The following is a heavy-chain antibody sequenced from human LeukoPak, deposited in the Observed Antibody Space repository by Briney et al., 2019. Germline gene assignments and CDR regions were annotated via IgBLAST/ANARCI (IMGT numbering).Heavy chain of an antibody. CDR1: GFTFSSYW. CDR2: IKQDGSEK. CDR3: ARYRASSGWDAFDI. V-gene: IGHV3-7*01. Sequence: PGGSLRLSCAASGFTFSSYWMSWVRQAPGKGLEWVANIKQDGSEKYYVDSVKGRFTISRDNAKNSLYLQMNSLRAEDTAVYYCARYRASSGWDAFDIWGQGTMVTVSS. J-gene: IGHJ3*02. D-gene: IGHD6-19*01.